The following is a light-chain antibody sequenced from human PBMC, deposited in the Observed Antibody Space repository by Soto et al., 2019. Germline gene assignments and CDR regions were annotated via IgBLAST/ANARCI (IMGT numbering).Light chain of an antibody. CDR3: QQYGGSPFT. CDR2: GAS. V-gene: IGKV3-20*01. CDR1: QSVSSSY. J-gene: IGKJ5*01. Sequence: EIVLTQSPGTLSLSPGERATLSCRASQSVSSSYLAWYQQKPGQAPRLLIYGASSRATGIPDRFSGSGSGTHFTLTISRLEPEDFAVYYCQQYGGSPFTFGQGTRLETK.